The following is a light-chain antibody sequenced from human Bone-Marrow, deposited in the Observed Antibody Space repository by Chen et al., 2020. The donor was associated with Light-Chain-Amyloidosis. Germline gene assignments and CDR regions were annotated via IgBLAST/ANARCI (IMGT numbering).Light chain of an antibody. V-gene: IGLV2-14*03. Sequence: QASLTPPASVSGSPGQSNTLSAPGTSSDVGGYNHVSWYQQHPGKAPKLMIYDVSNRPSGVSNRFSGSKSGNPASLTISGLQAEDEADYYCSSYTSSRTLVFGGGTKLTVL. CDR3: SSYTSSRTLV. J-gene: IGLJ2*01. CDR1: SSDVGGYNH. CDR2: DVS.